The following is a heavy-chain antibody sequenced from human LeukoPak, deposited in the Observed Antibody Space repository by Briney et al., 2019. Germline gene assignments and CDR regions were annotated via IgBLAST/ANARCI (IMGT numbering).Heavy chain of an antibody. CDR2: IYSGGST. V-gene: IGHV3-66*02. D-gene: IGHD2-15*01. CDR1: GFTFSDYY. Sequence: GGSLRLSCAASGFTFSDYYMSWIRQAPGKGLEWVSIIYSGGSTYYADSVKGRFTISRDNSKNTLYLQMNSLRAEDTALYYCARDLEYHTSGGFDYWGQGTLVTVSS. J-gene: IGHJ4*02. CDR3: ARDLEYHTSGGFDY.